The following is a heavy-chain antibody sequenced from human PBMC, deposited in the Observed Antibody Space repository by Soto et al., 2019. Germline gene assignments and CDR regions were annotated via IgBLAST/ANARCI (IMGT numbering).Heavy chain of an antibody. CDR2: ISSSSSYI. D-gene: IGHD3-3*01. V-gene: IGHV3-21*01. J-gene: IGHJ4*02. Sequence: GGSLRLSCAASGFTFSSYSMNGVRQAPGKGLEWVSSISSSSSYIYYADSVKGRFTISRDNAKNSLYLQMNSLRAEDTAVYYCARGPPYYDFWSGYYWGQGTLVTVSS. CDR1: GFTFSSYS. CDR3: ARGPPYYDFWSGYY.